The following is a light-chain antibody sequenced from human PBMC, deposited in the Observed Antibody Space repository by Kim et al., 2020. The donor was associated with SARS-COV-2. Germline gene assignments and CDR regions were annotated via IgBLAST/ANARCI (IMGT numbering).Light chain of an antibody. CDR1: QRVLYSCSNKNY. Sequence: RATINCKSSQRVLYSCSNKNYLAWYQQKPGQPPNLLIYWASIRESGVPDRFSGSGSGTDFTLTISSLQAEDVAVYYCQQYLSTPYSFGQGTKLEI. CDR3: QQYLSTPYS. J-gene: IGKJ2*03. V-gene: IGKV4-1*01. CDR2: WAS.